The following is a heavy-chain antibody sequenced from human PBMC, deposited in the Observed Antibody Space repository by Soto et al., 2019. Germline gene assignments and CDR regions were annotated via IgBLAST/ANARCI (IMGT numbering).Heavy chain of an antibody. J-gene: IGHJ6*02. Sequence: QVQLVESGGGVVQPGRSLRLSCAASGFTFSSYAMHWVRQAPGKGLEWVAVISYDGSNKYYADSVKGRFTISRDNSKNXLXXPRNSLRAEDTAVYYCARDGGDCASYYYYSYGMDVWGQGTTVTVSS. CDR3: ARDGGDCASYYYYSYGMDV. V-gene: IGHV3-30-3*01. CDR2: ISYDGSNK. CDR1: GFTFSSYA. D-gene: IGHD2-21*02.